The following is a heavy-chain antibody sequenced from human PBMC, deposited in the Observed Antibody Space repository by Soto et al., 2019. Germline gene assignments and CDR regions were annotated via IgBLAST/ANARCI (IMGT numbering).Heavy chain of an antibody. J-gene: IGHJ6*02. V-gene: IGHV5-51*01. CDR1: GYSFTSYW. CDR2: IYPGDSDT. Sequence: PGESLKISCKGSGYSFTSYWIGWVRQMPGKGLEWMGIIYPGDSDTRYSPSFQGQVTISADKSISTAYLQWSSLKASDTAMYYCARLSGDCSGGSCDSNYYYYGMDVWGQGTTVTVSS. D-gene: IGHD2-15*01. CDR3: ARLSGDCSGGSCDSNYYYYGMDV.